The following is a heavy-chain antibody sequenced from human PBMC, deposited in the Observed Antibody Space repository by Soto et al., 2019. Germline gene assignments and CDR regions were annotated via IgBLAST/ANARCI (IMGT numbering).Heavy chain of an antibody. CDR2: INQEGSAQ. CDR1: GFTFSDYY. J-gene: IGHJ3*01. D-gene: IGHD4-4*01. V-gene: IGHV3-7*01. CDR3: VRAGVTHGFDF. Sequence: GGSLRLSCAASGFTFSDYYMGWARQAPGKGLDWVATINQEGSAQYYVDSVKGRFTVSRDNADNSLYLQMNSLRGDDTAVYFCVRAGVTHGFDFWGQGTMVTVSS.